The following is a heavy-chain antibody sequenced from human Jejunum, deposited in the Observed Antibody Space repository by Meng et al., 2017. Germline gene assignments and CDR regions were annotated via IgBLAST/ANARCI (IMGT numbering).Heavy chain of an antibody. D-gene: IGHD1-14*01. J-gene: IGHJ4*02. CDR2: IHPSGST. Sequence: QGQLQQWGAGLLKPSETLSLPCAVYGGSSSGFYLSWIRQPPGKGLEWSGEIHPSGSTDYNPSLKSRLTISLDTSKNQFSLSLNSATAADTGIYYCTRGTDRAKSGDYWGQGTLVTVSS. CDR1: GGSSSGFY. V-gene: IGHV4-34*01. CDR3: TRGTDRAKSGDY.